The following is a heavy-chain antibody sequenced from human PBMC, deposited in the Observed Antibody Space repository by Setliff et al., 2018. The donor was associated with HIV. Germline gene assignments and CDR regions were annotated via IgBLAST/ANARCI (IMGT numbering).Heavy chain of an antibody. J-gene: IGHJ6*02. D-gene: IGHD1-1*01. CDR2: IDHGGST. CDR1: REPFSNYY. Sequence: SETLSLTCTVYREPFSNYYWSWIRQPPGKGLEWIGEIDHGGSTRYNPSLKSRITMSVDTSKNQFSLRLSSVTAADTAVYYCARKQQVRWAWMPSHYNYGLDVWGPGTTVTVSS. V-gene: IGHV4-34*01. CDR3: ARKQQVRWAWMPSHYNYGLDV.